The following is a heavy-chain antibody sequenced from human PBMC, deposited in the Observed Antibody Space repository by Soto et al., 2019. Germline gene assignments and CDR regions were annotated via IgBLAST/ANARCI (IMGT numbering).Heavy chain of an antibody. D-gene: IGHD3-9*01. CDR3: AREITSFDWLRSRYYYYGMDV. CDR1: GGSISSYY. J-gene: IGHJ6*02. V-gene: IGHV4-59*01. CDR2: IYYSGST. Sequence: PSETLSLTCTVSGGSISSYYWSWIRQPPGKGLEWIGYIYYSGSTNYNPSLKSRATISVDTSKNQFSLKLSSVTAADTAVYYCAREITSFDWLRSRYYYYGMDVWGQGTTVTVSS.